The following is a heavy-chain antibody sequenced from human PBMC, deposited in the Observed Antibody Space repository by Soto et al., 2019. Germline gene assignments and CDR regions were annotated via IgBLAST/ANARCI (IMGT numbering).Heavy chain of an antibody. Sequence: QVQLVESGGGVVQPGRSLRLSCAASGFTFSSYGMHWVRQAPGKGLEWVAVISYDGSNKYYADSVKGRFTISRDNSKNPLYLQMNSLRAEDTAVYYCAKGGSGITFGGVIDTPQDIWGQGTMVTVSS. D-gene: IGHD3-16*02. V-gene: IGHV3-30*18. CDR2: ISYDGSNK. CDR1: GFTFSSYG. J-gene: IGHJ3*02. CDR3: AKGGSGITFGGVIDTPQDI.